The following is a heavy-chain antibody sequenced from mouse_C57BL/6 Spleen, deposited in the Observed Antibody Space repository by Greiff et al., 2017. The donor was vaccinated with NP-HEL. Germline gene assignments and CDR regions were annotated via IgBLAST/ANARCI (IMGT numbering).Heavy chain of an antibody. D-gene: IGHD3-2*02. J-gene: IGHJ2*01. Sequence: QVQLQQSGAELVKPGASVKLSCKASGYTFTSYWMQWVKQRPGQGLEWIREIDPSDSYTNYNQKFKGKATLTVDTSSSTAYMQLSSLTSEDSAVYYCARSGSSGDVNWGQGTTLTVSS. CDR1: GYTFTSYW. CDR2: IDPSDSYT. CDR3: ARSGSSGDVN. V-gene: IGHV1-50*01.